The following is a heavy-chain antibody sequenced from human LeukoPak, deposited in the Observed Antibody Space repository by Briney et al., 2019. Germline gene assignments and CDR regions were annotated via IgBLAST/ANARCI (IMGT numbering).Heavy chain of an antibody. CDR2: INHSGST. D-gene: IGHD6-19*01. Sequence: PSETLSLTCAVYGGSFSGYYWSWIRQPPGKGLEWIGEINHSGSTNYNPSLKSRVTISVDTSKNQFSLKLSSVTAADTAVYYCARHSKWLAILDYWGQGTLVTVSS. V-gene: IGHV4-34*01. CDR1: GGSFSGYY. J-gene: IGHJ4*02. CDR3: ARHSKWLAILDY.